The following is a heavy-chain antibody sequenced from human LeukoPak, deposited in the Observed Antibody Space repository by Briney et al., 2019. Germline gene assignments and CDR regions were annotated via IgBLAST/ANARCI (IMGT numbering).Heavy chain of an antibody. CDR1: GFTFSSYA. CDR3: AKDKSNLEWLLNY. CDR2: ISYDGSNK. D-gene: IGHD3-3*01. J-gene: IGHJ4*02. V-gene: IGHV3-30-3*01. Sequence: GGSLRLSCAASGFTFSSYAMHWVRQAPGKGLEWVAVISYDGSNKYYADSVKGRFTISRDNSMNTLYLQMNSLRAEDTAVYYCAKDKSNLEWLLNYWGQGTLVTVSS.